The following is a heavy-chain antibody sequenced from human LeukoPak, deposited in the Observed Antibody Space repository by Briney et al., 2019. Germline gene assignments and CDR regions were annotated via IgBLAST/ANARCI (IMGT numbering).Heavy chain of an antibody. D-gene: IGHD4-17*01. CDR2: IIPIFGTA. CDR3: ARDPYGDFPPNYFDY. CDR1: GYTFTSYY. Sequence: SVKVCCKASGYTFTSYYMHWVRQAPGQGLEWMGGIIPIFGTANYAQKFQGRVTITADESTSTAYMELSSLRSEGTAVYYCARDPYGDFPPNYFDYWGQGTLSPSPQ. J-gene: IGHJ4*02. V-gene: IGHV1-69*13.